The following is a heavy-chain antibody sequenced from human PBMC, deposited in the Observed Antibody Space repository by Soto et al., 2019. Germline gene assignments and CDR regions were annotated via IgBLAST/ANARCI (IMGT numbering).Heavy chain of an antibody. CDR3: ARPAGRLANWFDP. CDR1: GYTFTDYR. Sequence: QVQLVQSGAEVKKPGASVKVSCKASGYTFTDYRMIWVRQDPGQGLEWMGIINPSGGSTNYAPNFQGIVTLTRDSFTSTVYMELSSLRSEDTAVYYCARPAGRLANWFDPWGKGTLVTVSS. D-gene: IGHD2-2*01. V-gene: IGHV1-46*01. CDR2: INPSGGST. J-gene: IGHJ5*02.